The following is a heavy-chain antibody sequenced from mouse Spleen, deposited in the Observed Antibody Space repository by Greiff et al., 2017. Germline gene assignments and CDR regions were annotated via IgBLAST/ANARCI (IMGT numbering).Heavy chain of an antibody. CDR2: IYPGDGDT. D-gene: IGHD2-4*01. V-gene: IGHV1-82*01. CDR1: GYAFSSSW. CDR3: ARAGDDYLFAY. J-gene: IGHJ3*01. Sequence: VQLQQSGPELVKPGASVKISCKASGYAFSSSWMNWVKQRPGKGLEWIGRIYPGDGDTNYNGKFKGKATLTADKSSSTAYMQLSSLTSEDSAVYFCARAGDDYLFAYWGQGTLVTVSA.